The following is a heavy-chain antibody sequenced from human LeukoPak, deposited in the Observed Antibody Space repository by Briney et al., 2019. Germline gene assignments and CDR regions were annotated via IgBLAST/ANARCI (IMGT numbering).Heavy chain of an antibody. CDR3: AELGITMIGGV. CDR1: GFTFSSYG. J-gene: IGHJ6*04. Sequence: GGSLRLSRAASGFTFSSYGMSWVRQAPGKGLEWVSYISSSGSTIYYADSVKGRFIISRDNAKNSLYLQMNSLRAEDTAVYYCAELGITMIGGVWGKGTTVTISS. CDR2: ISSSGSTI. V-gene: IGHV3-48*04. D-gene: IGHD3-10*02.